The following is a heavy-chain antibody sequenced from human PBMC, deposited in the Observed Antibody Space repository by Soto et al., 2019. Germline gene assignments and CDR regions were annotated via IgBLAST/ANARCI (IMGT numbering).Heavy chain of an antibody. Sequence: PSETLSLTCTVSGGSISSSSYYWGWIRQPPGKGLEWIGSIYYSGSTYYNPSLKSRVTISVDTSKNQFSLKLSSVTAADTAVYYCARRVKSSTGHRWFDPWGQGTLVTVSS. CDR1: GGSISSSSYY. J-gene: IGHJ5*02. CDR3: ARRVKSSTGHRWFDP. V-gene: IGHV4-39*01. CDR2: IYYSGST. D-gene: IGHD4-4*01.